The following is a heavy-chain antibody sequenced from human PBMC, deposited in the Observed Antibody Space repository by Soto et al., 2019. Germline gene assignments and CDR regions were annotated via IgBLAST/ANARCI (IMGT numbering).Heavy chain of an antibody. Sequence: ASVKVSCKASGYTFTSYDINWVRQATGQGLEWMGWMNPNSGNTGYAQKFQGRVTMTRNTSISTAYMELSSLRSEDTAVYYCARTSTPYSSSWYFYYYYYMDVWGKGTTVTVSS. D-gene: IGHD6-13*01. CDR2: MNPNSGNT. V-gene: IGHV1-8*01. J-gene: IGHJ6*03. CDR3: ARTSTPYSSSWYFYYYYYMDV. CDR1: GYTFTSYD.